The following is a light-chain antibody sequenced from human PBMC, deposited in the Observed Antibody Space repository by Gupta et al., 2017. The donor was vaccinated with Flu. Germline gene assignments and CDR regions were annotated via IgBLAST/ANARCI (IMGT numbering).Light chain of an antibody. CDR2: AAS. J-gene: IGKJ1*01. CDR1: QSISSY. CDR3: QQSDRIPRT. V-gene: IGKV1-39*01. Sequence: DSQMTQSPSSLSASVGDRVTITRRARQSISSYLNWYQQKPGKAPQLLIYAASSLQSGVPSRFSGSGSGTDFTLTISRLQPEDFATYYCQQSDRIPRTFGQGTKVEIK.